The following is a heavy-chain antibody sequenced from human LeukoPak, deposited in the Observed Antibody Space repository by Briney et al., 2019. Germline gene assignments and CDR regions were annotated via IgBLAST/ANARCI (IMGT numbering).Heavy chain of an antibody. V-gene: IGHV1-46*01. Sequence: ASVTVSCKASGYTFTNYGVSWVRQAPGQGLEWMGIINPSGGSTSYAQKFQGRVTMTRDTSTSTVYMELSSLRSEDTAVYYCARGLGGDDFYDSSDNGDAFDIWGQGTMVTVSS. CDR2: INPSGGST. D-gene: IGHD3-22*01. J-gene: IGHJ3*02. CDR1: GYTFTNYG. CDR3: ARGLGGDDFYDSSDNGDAFDI.